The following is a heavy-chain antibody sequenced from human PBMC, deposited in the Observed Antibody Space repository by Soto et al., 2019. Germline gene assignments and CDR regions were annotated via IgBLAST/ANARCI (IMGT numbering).Heavy chain of an antibody. Sequence: SDTLSLTCTVSGGSISSGGYYWSWIRQHPGKGLEWIGYIYYSGSTYYNPSLKSRVTISVDTSKNQFSLKLSSVTAADTAVYYCARASPTMIVVRDTVDYFDYWGQGNLVTVSS. J-gene: IGHJ4*02. CDR1: GGSISSGGYY. V-gene: IGHV4-31*03. CDR2: IYYSGST. D-gene: IGHD3-22*01. CDR3: ARASPTMIVVRDTVDYFDY.